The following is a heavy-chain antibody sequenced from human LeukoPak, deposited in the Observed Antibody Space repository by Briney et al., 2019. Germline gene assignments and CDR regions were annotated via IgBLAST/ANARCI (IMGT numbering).Heavy chain of an antibody. D-gene: IGHD5-18*01. J-gene: IGHJ4*02. Sequence: KPSETLSLTCTVSGGSISSSSYYWGRIRQPPGKGLEWIGSIYYSGSTYYNPSLKSRVTISVDASKNQFSLKLSSVTAADTAVYYCARHRRGYSYGYDDYWGQGTLVTVSS. CDR2: IYYSGST. V-gene: IGHV4-39*01. CDR1: GGSISSSSYY. CDR3: ARHRRGYSYGYDDY.